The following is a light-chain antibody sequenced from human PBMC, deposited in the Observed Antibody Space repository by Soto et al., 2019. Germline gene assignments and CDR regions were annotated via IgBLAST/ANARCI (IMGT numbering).Light chain of an antibody. CDR2: DAS. CDR1: QSISSW. CDR3: QQNNSSRT. V-gene: IGKV1-5*01. Sequence: DIQMTQSPSTLSASLGDRVTITCRASQSISSWLSWYQQKPGTAPKLLIYDASSLESGVPSRFSGSGSGTEFTITISSLQHDDFATYYCQQNNSSRTFGQGTKVEIK. J-gene: IGKJ1*01.